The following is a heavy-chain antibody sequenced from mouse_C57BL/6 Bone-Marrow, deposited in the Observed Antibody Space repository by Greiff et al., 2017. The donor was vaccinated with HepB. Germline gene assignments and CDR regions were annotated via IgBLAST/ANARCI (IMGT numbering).Heavy chain of an antibody. J-gene: IGHJ2*01. CDR2: INPGGGST. CDR1: GYEFTTHY. Sequence: EVQVEQSGGDLVKPGESVKLSCEASGYEFTTHYISWVRQSPEQGLEWVADINPGGGSTNYTDKMKSKATITRDTTTNTPYLQMSSLKSEDPAVYYCARDEADFDYWGQGTTLTVSS. V-gene: IGHV5-12-1*01. CDR3: ARDEADFDY.